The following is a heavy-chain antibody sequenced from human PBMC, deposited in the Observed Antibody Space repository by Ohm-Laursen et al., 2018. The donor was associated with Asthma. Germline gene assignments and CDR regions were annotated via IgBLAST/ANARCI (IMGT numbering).Heavy chain of an antibody. CDR1: GGSISSYY. V-gene: IGHV4-59*01. J-gene: IGHJ4*02. CDR2: IYYSGST. CDR3: ARIRNDYGDYEFDY. D-gene: IGHD4-17*01. Sequence: GTLSLTCTVSGGSISSYYWSWIRQPPGKGLEWIGHIYYSGSTNYNPSLKSRVTISVDTSKNQFSLKLSSVTAADTAVYYCARIRNDYGDYEFDYWGQGTLVTVSS.